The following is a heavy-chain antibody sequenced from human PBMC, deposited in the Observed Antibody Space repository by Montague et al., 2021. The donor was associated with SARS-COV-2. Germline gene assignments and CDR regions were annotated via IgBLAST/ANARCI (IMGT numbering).Heavy chain of an antibody. CDR2: ISRSSSP. V-gene: IGHV3-48*02. J-gene: IGHJ4*02. CDR1: GFTFSSFA. D-gene: IGHD6-13*01. Sequence: SLRLSCAASGFTFSSFAMIWVRQAPGKGLEWLSYISRSSSPDYADSVKGRFTVSRDNAKNSLYLQMDSLRDEDTAVYYCATRAQSRVWYERHGPFDYWGQGTLVTVSS. CDR3: ATRAQSRVWYERHGPFDY.